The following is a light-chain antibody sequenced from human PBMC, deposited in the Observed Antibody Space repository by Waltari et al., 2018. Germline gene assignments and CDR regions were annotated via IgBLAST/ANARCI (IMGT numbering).Light chain of an antibody. CDR3: QHYLRLPVT. V-gene: IGKV3-20*01. CDR1: ESVSRA. J-gene: IGKJ1*01. CDR2: GAS. Sequence: EIVLTQSPGTLSLSVGERATVSCRASESVSRALAWYPQKPGPAPRLLIYGASTRATGIPDRFSGSGSGTDFSLTISRLEPDDFAVYYCQHYLRLPVTFGQGTTVEI.